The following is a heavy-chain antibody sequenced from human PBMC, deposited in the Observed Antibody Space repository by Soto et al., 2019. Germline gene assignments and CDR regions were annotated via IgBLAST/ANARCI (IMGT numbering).Heavy chain of an antibody. CDR3: ARGWGRIFDY. CDR1: GGSFSGYY. D-gene: IGHD7-27*01. CDR2: INHSGST. Sequence: QVQLQQWGAGLLKPSETLSLTCAVYGGSFSGYYWSWIRQPPGKGLEWIGEINHSGSTDYNPSLTSRVIISVDTSKNQFSLKLSSVTAADTAVYYCARGWGRIFDYWGQGTLVTVSS. J-gene: IGHJ4*02. V-gene: IGHV4-34*01.